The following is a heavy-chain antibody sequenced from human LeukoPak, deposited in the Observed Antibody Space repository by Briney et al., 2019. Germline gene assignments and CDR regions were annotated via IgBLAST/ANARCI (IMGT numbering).Heavy chain of an antibody. V-gene: IGHV1-8*01. CDR3: ARLRNDFWSGYRGTYYFDY. CDR1: GYTFTSYD. Sequence: ASVKVSCKASGYTFTSYDINWVRQATGQGLEWMGWMNPNSGNTGYAQKFQGRVTMTRNTSIGTAYMELSSLRSEDTAVYYCARLRNDFWSGYRGTYYFDYWGQGTLVTVSS. J-gene: IGHJ4*02. D-gene: IGHD3-3*01. CDR2: MNPNSGNT.